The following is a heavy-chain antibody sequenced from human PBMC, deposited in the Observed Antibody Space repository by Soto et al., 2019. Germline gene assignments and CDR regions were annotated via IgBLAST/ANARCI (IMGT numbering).Heavy chain of an antibody. J-gene: IGHJ5*02. D-gene: IGHD3-10*01. V-gene: IGHV4-34*01. CDR1: GGSFSGYY. Sequence: SETLSLTCAVYGGSFSGYYWSWIRQPPGKGLEWIGEINHSGSTNYNPSLKSRVTISVDTSKNQFSLKLSSVTAADTAVYYCARGQKRRVTMVRGGYNWFDPWGQGTLVTVSS. CDR2: INHSGST. CDR3: ARGQKRRVTMVRGGYNWFDP.